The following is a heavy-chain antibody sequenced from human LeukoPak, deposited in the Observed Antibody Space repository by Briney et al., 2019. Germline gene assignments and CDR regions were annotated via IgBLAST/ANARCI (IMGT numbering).Heavy chain of an antibody. J-gene: IGHJ5*02. CDR2: MYYSGST. D-gene: IGHD3-22*01. Sequence: SQTLSLTCTVSGGSISSGDYYWSWIRQPPGKGLEWIAYMYYSGSTYYNPSLKSRVTMSADTSKNQLSLKLSSVTAADTAVYYCARPYYYDSRIDPWGQEILVTVSS. CDR1: GGSISSGDYY. V-gene: IGHV4-30-4*01. CDR3: ARPYYYDSRIDP.